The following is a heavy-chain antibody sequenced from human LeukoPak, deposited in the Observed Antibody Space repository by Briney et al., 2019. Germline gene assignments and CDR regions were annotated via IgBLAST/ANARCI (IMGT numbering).Heavy chain of an antibody. CDR3: AKDKGYSGSSGAFDI. Sequence: GGSLRLSCAASGFTFDDYAMHWVRQAPGKGLEWVSGISWNSGSIGYADSVKGRFTISRDNAKNSLYLQMNSLRAEDTALYYCAKDKGYSGSSGAFDIWGQGTMVTVSS. V-gene: IGHV3-9*01. CDR1: GFTFDDYA. CDR2: ISWNSGSI. D-gene: IGHD1-26*01. J-gene: IGHJ3*02.